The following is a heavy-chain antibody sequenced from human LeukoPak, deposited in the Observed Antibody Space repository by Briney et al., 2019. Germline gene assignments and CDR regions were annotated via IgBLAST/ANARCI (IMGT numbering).Heavy chain of an antibody. Sequence: GGSLRLSCAASGFTVSSNYMSWVRQAPGKGLEWVSVIYSGGSTYYADSVKGRFTISRDNSKNTLYLQMNSLRAEDTALYYCAKWGDNDVLTGYYVPDYWGQGTLVTVSS. J-gene: IGHJ4*02. CDR3: AKWGDNDVLTGYYVPDY. CDR2: IYSGGST. D-gene: IGHD3-9*01. CDR1: GFTVSSNY. V-gene: IGHV3-53*01.